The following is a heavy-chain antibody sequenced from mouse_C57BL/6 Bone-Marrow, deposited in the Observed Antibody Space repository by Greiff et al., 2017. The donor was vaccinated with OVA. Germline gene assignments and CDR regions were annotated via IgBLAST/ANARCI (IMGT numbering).Heavy chain of an antibody. V-gene: IGHV7-3*01. Sequence: EVQGVESGGGLVQPGGSLSLSCAASGFTFTGYYMSWVRQPPGKALEWLGFIRNKANGYTTEYSAYVKGRFTISRDNSQSILYLQMNALRAEDSATYYCARYKTTVVATDYAMDYWGQGTSVTVSS. D-gene: IGHD1-1*01. CDR1: GFTFTGYY. CDR2: IRNKANGYTT. CDR3: ARYKTTVVATDYAMDY. J-gene: IGHJ4*01.